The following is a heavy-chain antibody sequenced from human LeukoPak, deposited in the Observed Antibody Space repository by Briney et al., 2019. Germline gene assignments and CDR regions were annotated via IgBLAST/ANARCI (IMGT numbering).Heavy chain of an antibody. J-gene: IGHJ4*02. Sequence: ASVKVSCKVSGYTLTELSMHWVRQAPGKGLEWMGGFDPADGETIYAQKFQGRVTITMDESTNTAYMELSSLRSEDTAVYYCARGGDSPSGTSGWYYCVYWGQGTLVTVSS. V-gene: IGHV1-24*01. CDR2: FDPADGET. D-gene: IGHD6-19*01. CDR3: ARGGDSPSGTSGWYYCVY. CDR1: GYTLTELS.